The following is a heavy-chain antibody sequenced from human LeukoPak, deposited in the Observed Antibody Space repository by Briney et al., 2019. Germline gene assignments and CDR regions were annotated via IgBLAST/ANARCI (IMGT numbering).Heavy chain of an antibody. CDR3: ARPRGFRGSSSYDY. J-gene: IGHJ4*02. D-gene: IGHD6-13*01. Sequence: SETLSLTCAVYGGSFSGYYWSWIRQPPGKGLEWIGEINHSGSTNYNPSLKSRVTISVDTSKNQFSLKLSSVTAADTAVYYCARPRGFRGSSSYDYWGQGTLVTVSS. CDR1: GGSFSGYY. CDR2: INHSGST. V-gene: IGHV4-34*01.